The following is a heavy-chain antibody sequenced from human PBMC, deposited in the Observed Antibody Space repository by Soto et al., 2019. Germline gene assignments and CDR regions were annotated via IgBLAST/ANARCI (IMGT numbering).Heavy chain of an antibody. V-gene: IGHV3-30*18. J-gene: IGHJ5*02. D-gene: IGHD4-4*01. CDR2: ISYDGSNK. Sequence: PGGSLRLSCAASGFTFSSYGMHWVRQAPGKGLEWVAVISYDGSNKYYADSVKGRFTISRDNSKNTLYLQMNSLRAEDTAVYYCAKDLDYSNPNDPNWFDPWGQGTLVTVSS. CDR3: AKDLDYSNPNDPNWFDP. CDR1: GFTFSSYG.